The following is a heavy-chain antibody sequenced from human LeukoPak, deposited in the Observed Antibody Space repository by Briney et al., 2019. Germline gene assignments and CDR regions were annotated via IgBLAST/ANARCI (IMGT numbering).Heavy chain of an antibody. CDR1: GYTFPSYF. V-gene: IGHV1-46*01. J-gene: IGHJ5*02. CDR2: INPTGGST. Sequence: PGASVKVSCKASGYTFPSYFMHWVRQAPGQGLEWMGIINPTGGSTTYAQKFQGRVTMTRDTSTSTAYMELSSLRSEDTAVYYCARERVTVAGKEGFDPWGQGTLVTVSS. D-gene: IGHD6-19*01. CDR3: ARERVTVAGKEGFDP.